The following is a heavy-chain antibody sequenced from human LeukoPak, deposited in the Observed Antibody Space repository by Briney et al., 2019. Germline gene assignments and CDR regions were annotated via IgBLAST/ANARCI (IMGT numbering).Heavy chain of an antibody. Sequence: SETLSLTCTVSGGSISSYYWGWIRQPPGKGLEWIGSIYYSGSTYYNPSLKSRVTISVDTSKNQFSLRLTSVTAADTAVYYCARQTGSGLFILPGGQGTLVTVSS. CDR2: IYYSGST. V-gene: IGHV4-39*01. J-gene: IGHJ4*02. CDR1: GGSISSYY. D-gene: IGHD3/OR15-3a*01. CDR3: ARQTGSGLFILP.